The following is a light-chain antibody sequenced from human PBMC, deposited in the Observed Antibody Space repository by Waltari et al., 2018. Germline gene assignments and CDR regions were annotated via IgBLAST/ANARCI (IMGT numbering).Light chain of an antibody. Sequence: QSVLTQPPSVSGGPGQRVTISCTGSSSNIGAGYDVHWYQQLPGTAPKLLIYATNNRPSGVPDLFSGSKSGTSAALAITGLQAEDEADYYCQSYDSSLSGVVFGGGTKLTVL. V-gene: IGLV1-40*01. J-gene: IGLJ2*01. CDR1: SSNIGAGYD. CDR2: ATN. CDR3: QSYDSSLSGVV.